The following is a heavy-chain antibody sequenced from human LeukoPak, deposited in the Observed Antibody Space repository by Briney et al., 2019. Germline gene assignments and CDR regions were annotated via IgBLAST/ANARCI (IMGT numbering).Heavy chain of an antibody. CDR1: GITFSNAW. J-gene: IGHJ4*02. V-gene: IGHV3-15*01. CDR3: ATRYCSGSSCFWDY. CDR2: IKSNPAGGTT. Sequence: GGSLRLSCAASGITFSNAWMNWVRHAPGKGLEWVGRIKSNPAGGTTDYAAPVQGRFTISRDDSENTVFLQMNSMKTEDTALYYCATRYCSGSSCFWDYWGQGTLVTVSS. D-gene: IGHD2-15*01.